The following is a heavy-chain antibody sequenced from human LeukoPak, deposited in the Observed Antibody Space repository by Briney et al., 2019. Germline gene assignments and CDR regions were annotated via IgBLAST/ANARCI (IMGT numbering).Heavy chain of an antibody. V-gene: IGHV3-49*04. CDR1: GFTFGDYA. CDR3: TTSIDSRLGTYYFDY. D-gene: IGHD2-21*01. J-gene: IGHJ4*02. Sequence: GGSLRLSCTASGFTFGDYAMSWVRQAPGKGLEWVGFIRSKAYGGTTEYAASVKGRFTISRDDSKSIAYLQMNSLKTEDTAVYYCTTSIDSRLGTYYFDYWGQGTLVTVSS. CDR2: IRSKAYGGTT.